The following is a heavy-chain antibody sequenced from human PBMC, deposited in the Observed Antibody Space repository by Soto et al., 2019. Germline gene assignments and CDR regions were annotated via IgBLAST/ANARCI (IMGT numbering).Heavy chain of an antibody. D-gene: IGHD4-17*01. Sequence: ASETLSLTCTVSGVSIRNYYWTWIRQPPGKGLEWIGYTHYSGSTTYNSYLKSRVTISVDMSKNQVSLKLSSVTAVDTAVYYCARDDGDYVYDYWGQGTLVTVSS. J-gene: IGHJ4*02. CDR3: ARDDGDYVYDY. CDR1: GVSIRNYY. CDR2: THYSGST. V-gene: IGHV4-59*01.